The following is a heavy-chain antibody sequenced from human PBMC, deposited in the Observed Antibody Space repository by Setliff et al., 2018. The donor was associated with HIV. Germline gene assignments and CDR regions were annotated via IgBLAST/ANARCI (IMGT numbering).Heavy chain of an antibody. J-gene: IGHJ6*03. CDR3: ARENYYYYMDV. Sequence: SETLSLTCTVSGGSISSHYWSWIRQPPGKGLEWIGYIYYGGSTNYNPSLKSRVTISVDTSKNQFSLKLSSVTAADTAVYYCARENYYYYMDVWGKGTTVTVS. CDR2: IYYGGST. V-gene: IGHV4-59*11. CDR1: GGSISSHY.